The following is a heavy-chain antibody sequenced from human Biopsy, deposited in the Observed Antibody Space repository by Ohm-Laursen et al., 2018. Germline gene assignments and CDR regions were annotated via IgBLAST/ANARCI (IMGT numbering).Heavy chain of an antibody. D-gene: IGHD6-19*01. CDR1: GGTFINYA. V-gene: IGHV1-69*01. J-gene: IGHJ4*02. CDR3: ARNTGWYGDLYYFDY. Sequence: SSVKVSCKASGGTFINYAISWVRQAPGQGLEWMGGIIPMFGTANYAQMFQGRVTISADESKSTVYMELSSLRSADTAVYFCARNTGWYGDLYYFDYWGQGTLVTVSS. CDR2: IIPMFGTA.